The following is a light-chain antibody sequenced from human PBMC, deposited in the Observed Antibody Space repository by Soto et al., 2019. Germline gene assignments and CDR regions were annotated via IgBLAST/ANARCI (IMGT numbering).Light chain of an antibody. Sequence: QSALTQPASVSGSPGQSITISCTGTSSDVGGYNYVSWYQHHPGKAPKLMMYDVSNRPSGVSKRFSGSKSGNTASLTISGLQPEEEADYYCSSYTTSNTRQIVFGTGTKVT. CDR2: DVS. CDR3: SSYTTSNTRQIV. V-gene: IGLV2-14*03. J-gene: IGLJ1*01. CDR1: SSDVGGYNY.